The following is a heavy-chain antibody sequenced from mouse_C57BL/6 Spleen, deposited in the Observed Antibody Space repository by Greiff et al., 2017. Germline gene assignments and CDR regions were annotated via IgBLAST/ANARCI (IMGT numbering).Heavy chain of an antibody. CDR3: ARGTGTRYFDV. CDR1: GYTFTSYW. Sequence: VQLQQPGAELVRPGTSVKLSCKASGYTFTSYWMHWVKQRPGQGLEWIGVIDPSDSYTNYNQKFKGKATLTVDTSSSPAYMQLSSLTSEDSAVYYCARGTGTRYFDVWGTGTTVTVSS. CDR2: IDPSDSYT. J-gene: IGHJ1*03. D-gene: IGHD4-1*01. V-gene: IGHV1-59*01.